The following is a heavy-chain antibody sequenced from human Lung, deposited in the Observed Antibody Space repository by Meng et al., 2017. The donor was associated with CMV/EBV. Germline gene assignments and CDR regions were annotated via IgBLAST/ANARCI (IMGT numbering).Heavy chain of an antibody. CDR3: ARPFRPGYGDPGFDF. CDR2: IIPTFGTA. D-gene: IGHD4-17*01. V-gene: IGHV1-69*13. Sequence: SVXVSCKASGGDFYNFGISWIRQAPGQGLQWMGRIIPTFGTAHYARGFQGKITISADGPTTTAFMEISGLTSDDTAVYYCARPFRPGYGDPGFDFWGQGTXVTVS. J-gene: IGHJ4*02. CDR1: GGDFYNFG.